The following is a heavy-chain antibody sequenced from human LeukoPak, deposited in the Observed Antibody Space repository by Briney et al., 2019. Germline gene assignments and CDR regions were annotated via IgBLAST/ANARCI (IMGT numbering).Heavy chain of an antibody. CDR3: ARERTDNWFDP. J-gene: IGHJ5*02. V-gene: IGHV4-30-2*01. CDR1: GGSISSGGYY. CDR2: IYHSGST. Sequence: PSETLSLTCAVSGGSISSGGYYWSWIRQPPGKGLEWIGYIYHSGSTYYNPSLKSRVTISVDRSKNQFSLKLSSVTAADTAVYYCARERTDNWFDPWGQGTLVTVSS.